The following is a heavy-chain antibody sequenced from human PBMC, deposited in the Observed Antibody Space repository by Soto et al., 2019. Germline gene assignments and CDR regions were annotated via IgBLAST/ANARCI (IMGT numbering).Heavy chain of an antibody. Sequence: QVQLQESGPGLVKPSQTLSLTCTVSGGSISSGGYYWSWIRQHPGKGLEWIGYIYYSGSNYYHPSLKNRVTRSVDTSKHQFPLKLSSVTAADTAVYYCARVTKGPMVRGVNWFDPWGQGTLVTVSS. J-gene: IGHJ5*02. CDR1: GGSISSGGYY. CDR2: IYYSGSN. V-gene: IGHV4-31*03. CDR3: ARVTKGPMVRGVNWFDP. D-gene: IGHD3-10*01.